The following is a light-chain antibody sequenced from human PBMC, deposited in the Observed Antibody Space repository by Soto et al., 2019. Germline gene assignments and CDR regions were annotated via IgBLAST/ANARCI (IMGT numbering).Light chain of an antibody. V-gene: IGKV3-20*01. CDR1: QSVSSSY. CDR3: QQYGSSSPAT. J-gene: IGKJ4*01. Sequence: EIVLTQSPGTLSLSPGERATLSCRASQSVSSSYLAWYQQKPGQAPSLLIYGASSRATGSPDRFSGCGSGTDFTSTITRLEPNDFAVYYCQQYGSSSPATSGGGTKVEIK. CDR2: GAS.